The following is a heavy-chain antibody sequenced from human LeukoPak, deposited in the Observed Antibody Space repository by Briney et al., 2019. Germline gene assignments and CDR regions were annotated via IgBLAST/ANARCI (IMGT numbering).Heavy chain of an antibody. V-gene: IGHV3-43D*03. D-gene: IGHD2-15*01. CDR1: GFTFDDYA. J-gene: IGHJ6*03. Sequence: GGSLRLSCAASGFTFDDYAMHWVRQAPGKGLEWVSRISWDGGSTYYADSVKGRFTISRDNSKNSLYLQMNSLRAEDTALYYCAKDGVVVAATDYYYMDVWGKGTTVTVSS. CDR2: ISWDGGST. CDR3: AKDGVVVAATDYYYMDV.